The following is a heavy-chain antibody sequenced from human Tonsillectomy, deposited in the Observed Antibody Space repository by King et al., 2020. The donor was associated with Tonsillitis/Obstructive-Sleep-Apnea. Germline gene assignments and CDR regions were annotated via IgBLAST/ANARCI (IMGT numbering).Heavy chain of an antibody. V-gene: IGHV3-43*01. CDR1: GFTFDDYT. CDR2: INWDGGRT. CDR3: AKDKTGYGYGSMVYGMDV. D-gene: IGHD5-18*01. J-gene: IGHJ6*02. Sequence: QLVQSGGVVVQPGGSLRLSCAASGFTFDDYTMHWVRQAPGKGLEWVSLINWDGGRTYYADSVKGRFTISRDNSKNSLYLQMNSLRTEDTALYYCAKDKTGYGYGSMVYGMDVWGQGTTVTVSS.